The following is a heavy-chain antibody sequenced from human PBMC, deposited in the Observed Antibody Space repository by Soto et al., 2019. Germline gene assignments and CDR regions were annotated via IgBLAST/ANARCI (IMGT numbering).Heavy chain of an antibody. D-gene: IGHD1-26*01. J-gene: IGHJ4*02. Sequence: QMQLVQSGAEVKKTGSSVTVSCKALGNTFSYRYLHWVRQAPGQALEWMGWITPFSGDVHYAQKFQERVTLTRARSVNTGYMRMPSLRAEDTAIYFCASGGAGSGPFTWELPDHWGQGTLVTVSS. CDR1: GNTFSYRY. V-gene: IGHV1-45*02. CDR2: ITPFSGDV. CDR3: ASGGAGSGPFTWELPDH.